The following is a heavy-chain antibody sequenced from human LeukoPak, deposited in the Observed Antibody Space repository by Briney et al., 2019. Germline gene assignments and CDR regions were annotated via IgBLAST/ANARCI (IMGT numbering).Heavy chain of an antibody. D-gene: IGHD3-9*01. J-gene: IGHJ4*02. CDR1: GFTFSSYG. V-gene: IGHV3-30*02. CDR2: IRYDGSNK. CDR3: AKGLRYFDWLLPSTDYFDY. Sequence: GGSLRLSCAASGFTFSSYGMHWVRQAPGKGLEWVAFIRYDGSNKYYADSVKGRFTISRDNSKNTLYLQMNSLRAEDTAVYYCAKGLRYFDWLLPSTDYFDYWGQGTLVTVSS.